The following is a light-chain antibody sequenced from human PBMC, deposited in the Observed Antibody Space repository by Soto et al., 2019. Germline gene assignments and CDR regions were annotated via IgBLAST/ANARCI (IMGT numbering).Light chain of an antibody. V-gene: IGKV1-5*01. CDR2: DAS. CDR1: QSISSW. CDR3: QQYNSYSGT. J-gene: IGKJ1*01. Sequence: DLQMTQSPSTLSESVGDRDTITCRASQSISSWLAWYQQKPGKAPKLLIYDASSLESGVPSRFSGSGSGTEFTLTISSLQPDDFATYYCQQYNSYSGTFGQGTKVDI.